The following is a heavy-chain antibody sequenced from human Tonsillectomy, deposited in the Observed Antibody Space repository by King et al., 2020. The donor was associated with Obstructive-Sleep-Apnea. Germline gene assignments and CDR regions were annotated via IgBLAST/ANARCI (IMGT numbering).Heavy chain of an antibody. J-gene: IGHJ1*01. Sequence: VQLQQWGAGLLKPSETLSLTCAVYGGTFTGYYWSWIRQPPGKRLEWIGEINHSGTTNYNPSLESRVTISLDMSKNQFSLKLNSVTAADTAVYYCGRGGLVGPWSWGQGTLVTVSS. CDR1: GGTFTGYY. CDR3: GRGGLVGPWS. CDR2: INHSGTT. D-gene: IGHD1-26*01. V-gene: IGHV4-34*01.